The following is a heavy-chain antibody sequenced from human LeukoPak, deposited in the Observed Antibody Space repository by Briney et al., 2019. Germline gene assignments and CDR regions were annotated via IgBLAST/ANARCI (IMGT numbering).Heavy chain of an antibody. CDR2: INGDGRTT. CDR1: GFIFSTYT. CDR3: VGDQVDNVGWLT. V-gene: IGHV3-64D*06. Sequence: GGSLRLSCSASGFIFSTYTMYWVRQAPGKGLEFVSVINGDGRTTYYADSVKGRFTISRDNSKNTLYLQMNSLRAEDTAVYYCVGDQVDNVGWLTWGQGTRVTVSP. J-gene: IGHJ5*02. D-gene: IGHD5-12*01.